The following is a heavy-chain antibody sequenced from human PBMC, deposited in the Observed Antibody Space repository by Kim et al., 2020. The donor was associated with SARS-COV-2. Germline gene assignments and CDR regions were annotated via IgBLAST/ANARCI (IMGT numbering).Heavy chain of an antibody. J-gene: IGHJ4*02. V-gene: IGHV3-21*01. CDR2: ISSSSSYI. CDR3: ARGQYVDLDY. Sequence: GGSLRLSGAASGFTFSSYSMNWVRQAPGKGLEWLSSISSSSSYIYYADSVKGRFTISRDNAKNSLYLQMNSLRAEDTAVYYCARGQYVDLDYWGQGTLVTVSS. CDR1: GFTFSSYS. D-gene: IGHD2-15*01.